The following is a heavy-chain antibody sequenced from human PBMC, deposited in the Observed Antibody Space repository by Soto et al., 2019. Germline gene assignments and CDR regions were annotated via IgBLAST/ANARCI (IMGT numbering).Heavy chain of an antibody. J-gene: IGHJ3*02. D-gene: IGHD3-22*01. V-gene: IGHV3-30-3*01. CDR2: ISYDGSNK. Sequence: PGGSLRLSCAASGFTFSSYVMHWVRQAPGKGLEWVAVISYDGSNKYYADSVKGRLTISRDNSKNTLYLQMNSLRAEDTAVYYCARGGYYYDSSERDDAFDIWGQGTMVTVSS. CDR1: GFTFSSYV. CDR3: ARGGYYYDSSERDDAFDI.